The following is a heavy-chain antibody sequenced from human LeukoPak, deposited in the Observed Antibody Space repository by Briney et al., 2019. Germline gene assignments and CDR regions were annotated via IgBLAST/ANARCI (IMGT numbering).Heavy chain of an antibody. CDR2: ISSSSSTI. V-gene: IGHV3-48*02. D-gene: IGHD2-15*01. CDR3: ARVWEDIVVVVASRAFDI. J-gene: IGHJ3*02. CDR1: GFTFSSYI. Sequence: PGGSLRLSCAASGFTFSSYIMSWVRQAPGKGLEWVSYISSSSSTIYYADSVKGRFTISRDNAKNSLYLQMNSLRNEDTAVYYCARVWEDIVVVVASRAFDIWGQGTMVTVSS.